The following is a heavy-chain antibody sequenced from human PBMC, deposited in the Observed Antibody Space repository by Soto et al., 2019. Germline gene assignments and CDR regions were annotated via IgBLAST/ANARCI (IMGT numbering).Heavy chain of an antibody. CDR3: ARLILAFTEPFDY. V-gene: IGHV5-51*01. D-gene: IGHD2-15*01. CDR2: IYPYDSEK. CDR1: GYSFSSYW. Sequence: GESLKISCKGSGYSFSSYWIVWVRQMPGKGLEWMGIIYPYDSEKRSNPSLKSRVTMSDDTSKNQLSLRLSSVTAADTAVYYCARLILAFTEPFDYWGQGTLVTVSS. J-gene: IGHJ4*02.